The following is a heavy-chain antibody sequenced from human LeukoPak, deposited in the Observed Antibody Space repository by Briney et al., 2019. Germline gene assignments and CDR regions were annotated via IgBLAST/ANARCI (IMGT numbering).Heavy chain of an antibody. D-gene: IGHD3-9*01. CDR3: ASDYDILTGYSNWFDS. CDR2: INPNGGDT. CDR1: GYTFTGYC. V-gene: IGHV1-2*06. J-gene: IGHJ5*01. Sequence: GASVKVSCKASGYTFTGYCMHWVRQAPGQGLEWMGRINPNGGDTNYAQKFQGRVTMTRDTSISTAYMELSRLRSDDTAVYYCASDYDILTGYSNWFDSWGQRTLVTVSS.